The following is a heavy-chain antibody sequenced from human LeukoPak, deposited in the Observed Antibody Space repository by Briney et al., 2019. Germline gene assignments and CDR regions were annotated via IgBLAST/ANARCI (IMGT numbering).Heavy chain of an antibody. CDR2: ISGSGYST. D-gene: IGHD3-10*01. Sequence: GGSLRLSCTASGFTFSDYGMTWVRQAPGKGLEWVSGISGSGYSTYYADSVKGRFTISRDNSKNTLYLQMNSLRAEDTAVYYCAKGHYYGSGSYWVWGQGTLVTVSS. CDR3: AKGHYYGSGSYWV. V-gene: IGHV3-23*01. J-gene: IGHJ4*02. CDR1: GFTFSDYG.